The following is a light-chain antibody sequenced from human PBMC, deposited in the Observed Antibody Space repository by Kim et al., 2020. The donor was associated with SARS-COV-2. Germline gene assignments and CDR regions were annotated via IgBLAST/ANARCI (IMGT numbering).Light chain of an antibody. CDR2: AAS. Sequence: DIQMTQSPSSLSASVGDRVTITCRASQSISNYLNWYQQKPGKAPTLLIYAASSLQSGVPSRFSGSGSGTDFTLTISSLQPEDFASYYCQQSYSTPRTFGQGTKVDIK. J-gene: IGKJ1*01. V-gene: IGKV1-39*01. CDR3: QQSYSTPRT. CDR1: QSISNY.